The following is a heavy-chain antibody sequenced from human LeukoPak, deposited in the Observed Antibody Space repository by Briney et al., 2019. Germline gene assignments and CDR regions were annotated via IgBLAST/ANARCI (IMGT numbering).Heavy chain of an antibody. V-gene: IGHV3-23*01. CDR2: ISGSGGST. D-gene: IGHD3-3*01. CDR3: AKDGEVYDFTGYFDY. J-gene: IGHJ4*02. CDR1: GFTFSSYA. Sequence: GGSLRLSCAASGFTFSSYAMSWVRQAPGKGLEWVSAISGSGGSTYYADSVKGRFTISRDNSKNTLYLQMNSLRAEDTAVYYCAKDGEVYDFTGYFDYWGQGTLVTVSS.